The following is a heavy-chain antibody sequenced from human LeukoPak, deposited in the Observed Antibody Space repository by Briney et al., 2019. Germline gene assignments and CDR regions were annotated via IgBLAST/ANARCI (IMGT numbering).Heavy chain of an antibody. CDR1: GFTFSSYA. J-gene: IGHJ4*02. CDR3: AKDQFIVVVVAPIGDFDY. Sequence: GGSLRLSCAASGFTFSSYAMSWVRQAPGKGLEWVSAISGSGGSTYYADSVKGRFTISRDNSKNTLYLQMNSLRAEDTAVYYCAKDQFIVVVVAPIGDFDYWGQGILVTVSS. CDR2: ISGSGGST. D-gene: IGHD2-15*01. V-gene: IGHV3-23*01.